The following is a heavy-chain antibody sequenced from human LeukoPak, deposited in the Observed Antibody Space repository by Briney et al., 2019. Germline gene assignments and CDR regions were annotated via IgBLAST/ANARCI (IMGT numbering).Heavy chain of an antibody. CDR1: GYTFTDYY. CDR2: INPNSGGT. CDR3: AKCGDFIAASYNWFDP. V-gene: IGHV1-2*06. J-gene: IGHJ5*02. D-gene: IGHD6-13*01. Sequence: ASVKVSCKASGYTFTDYYMHWVRQAPGQGLEWMGRINPNSGGTKYAQKFQGRVTMTRDTSIGTAYMELNRLTSDDTAVYYCAKCGDFIAASYNWFDPWGPGTLVTVSS.